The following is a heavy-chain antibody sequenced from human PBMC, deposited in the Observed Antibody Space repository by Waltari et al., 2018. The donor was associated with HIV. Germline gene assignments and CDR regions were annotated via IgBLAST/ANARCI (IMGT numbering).Heavy chain of an antibody. D-gene: IGHD2-15*01. Sequence: QVQLVESGGGVVQPGRSLILSSAASGFTSSRYGMHWVRQAPGKGLEWVAVISYDGSKKYYADSVKGRLTISRDNSENTLYLRMNSLRAEDTALYYCARDIVVVVAANPLTSYYNMDVWGRGTTVTVSS. CDR2: ISYDGSKK. CDR1: GFTSSRYG. J-gene: IGHJ6*02. V-gene: IGHV3-30-3*01. CDR3: ARDIVVVVAANPLTSYYNMDV.